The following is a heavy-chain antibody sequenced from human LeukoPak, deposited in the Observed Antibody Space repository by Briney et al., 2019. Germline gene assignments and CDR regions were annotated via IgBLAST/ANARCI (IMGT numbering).Heavy chain of an antibody. J-gene: IGHJ4*02. CDR2: ITPNSGGT. V-gene: IGHV1-2*02. CDR3: ARDRRKANYYDSSGYFDY. Sequence: GASVKVSCKASAYTFTGYYMHWVRQAPGQGLEWMGWITPNSGGTSYAQKFQGRVTMTRDTSISTAYMELSRLRSDDTAVYYCARDRRKANYYDSSGYFDYWGQGTLVTVSS. CDR1: AYTFTGYY. D-gene: IGHD3-22*01.